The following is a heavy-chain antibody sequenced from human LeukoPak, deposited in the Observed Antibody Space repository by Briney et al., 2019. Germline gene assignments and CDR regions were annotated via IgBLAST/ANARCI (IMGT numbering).Heavy chain of an antibody. CDR1: VTLFNTKW. V-gene: IGHV5-51*01. J-gene: IGHJ4*02. Sequence: GASIHFSCQASVTLFNTKWIAWLRPLPGKGLEWMGIIYPGDSDARYSPSFQGQVTISVDKSITTSYLQCSSLKASPTALYCCAAEVATGYYFDYWGQGTLVTVSS. CDR3: AAEVATGYYFDY. D-gene: IGHD5-12*01. CDR2: IYPGDSDA.